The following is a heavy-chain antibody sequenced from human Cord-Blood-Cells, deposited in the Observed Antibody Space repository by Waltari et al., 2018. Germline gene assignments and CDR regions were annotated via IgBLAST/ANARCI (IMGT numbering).Heavy chain of an antibody. CDR2: HYPGDSDT. J-gene: IGHJ5*02. CDR1: GYSFNSYW. D-gene: IGHD3-10*01. V-gene: IGHV5-51*01. Sequence: EVQLVQSVAEVKKPGESLQISGKGSGYSFNSYWIRWGRQMPGKGLEWMGIHYPGDSDTRYSPSCQDQVTISADKSISTAYLQWSSLEASDTAMYYCARNRDWFDPWGQGTLVTVSS. CDR3: ARNRDWFDP.